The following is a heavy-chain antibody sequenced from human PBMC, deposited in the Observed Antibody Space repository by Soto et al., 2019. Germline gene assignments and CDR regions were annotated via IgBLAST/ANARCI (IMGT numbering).Heavy chain of an antibody. CDR1: GFTFSSYW. J-gene: IGHJ6*04. V-gene: IGHV3-7*05. D-gene: IGHD3-3*01. CDR3: ARERFRGDFWSGYYLHYYYYGVDV. Sequence: QPGGSLRLSCAASGFTFSSYWMSWVRQAPGKGLEWVANIKQDGSEKYYVDSVKGRFTISRDNAKNSLYLQMNSLRAEDTAVYYCARERFRGDFWSGYYLHYYYYGVDVWGKGTTVTVSS. CDR2: IKQDGSEK.